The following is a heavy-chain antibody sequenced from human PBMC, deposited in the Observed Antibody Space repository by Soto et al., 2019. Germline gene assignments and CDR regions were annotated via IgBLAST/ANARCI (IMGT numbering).Heavy chain of an antibody. J-gene: IGHJ1*01. D-gene: IGHD1-26*01. CDR1: GDSISSGDYY. V-gene: IGHV4-30-4*01. CDR3: ARPAEVSIAGALEH. Sequence: PSETLSLTCTVSGDSISSGDYYWSWIRQPPGKGLEWIGCIYYSGNTYYNPSLKSRFSISVDTSKNQFSLKLSSVTAADTAMYYCARPAEVSIAGALEHWGQGTPVTVSS. CDR2: IYYSGNT.